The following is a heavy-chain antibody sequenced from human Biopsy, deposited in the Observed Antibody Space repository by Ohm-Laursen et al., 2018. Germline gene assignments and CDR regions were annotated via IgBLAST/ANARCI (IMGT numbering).Heavy chain of an antibody. D-gene: IGHD3-22*01. V-gene: IGHV1-2*02. CDR3: TRGGYYYDSLAYYYWFDP. J-gene: IGHJ5*02. Sequence: ASVKVSCNASGYTFTTYYIHWVRQAPGQGLEWMGWINAKTGDTNYAQKFQGRVTMTRDTSISTAYVDLSSLRSDDTAVYYCTRGGYYYDSLAYYYWFDPWGQGTLVTVSS. CDR2: INAKTGDT. CDR1: GYTFTTYY.